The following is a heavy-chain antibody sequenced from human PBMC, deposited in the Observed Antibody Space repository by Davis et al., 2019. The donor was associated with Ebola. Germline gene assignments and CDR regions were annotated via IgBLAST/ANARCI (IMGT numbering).Heavy chain of an antibody. J-gene: IGHJ6*02. CDR1: GASISPYY. CDR3: ARLSYYDFWSGYTPGTYYHYGMDV. V-gene: IGHV4-59*08. CDR2: LYYSGST. D-gene: IGHD3-3*01. Sequence: MPSETLSLTCSVSGASISPYYWTWIRQPPGKGLEWIGNLYYSGSTNYNPSLKSRVTISVDTSKNQFSLKLSSVTAADTAVYYCARLSYYDFWSGYTPGTYYHYGMDVWGQGTTVTVSS.